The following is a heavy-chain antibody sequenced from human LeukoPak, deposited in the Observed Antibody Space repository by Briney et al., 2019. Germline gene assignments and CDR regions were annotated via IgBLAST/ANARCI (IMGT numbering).Heavy chain of an antibody. Sequence: PSETLSLTCTASGGSISSGGYYWSWIRQHPGKGLEWIGYIYYSGSTNYNPSLKSRVTISVDTSKNQFSLKLSSVTAADTAVYYCAREGGYDHAGGLSYFDYWGQGTLVTVSS. CDR1: GGSISSGGYY. CDR3: AREGGYDHAGGLSYFDY. CDR2: IYYSGST. J-gene: IGHJ4*02. D-gene: IGHD3-16*01. V-gene: IGHV4-61*08.